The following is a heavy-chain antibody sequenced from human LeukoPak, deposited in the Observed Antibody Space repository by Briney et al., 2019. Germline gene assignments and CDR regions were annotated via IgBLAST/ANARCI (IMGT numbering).Heavy chain of an antibody. Sequence: GRSLRLSCAASGFTFSSYGMHWVRQAPGKGLEWVAVISYDGSNKYYADSVKGRFTISRDNSKNTLYLQMNSLRAEDTAVYYCAKDSGTRDYYYNGMDVWGQGTTVTVSS. CDR2: ISYDGSNK. CDR3: AKDSGTRDYYYNGMDV. CDR1: GFTFSSYG. V-gene: IGHV3-30*18. J-gene: IGHJ6*02. D-gene: IGHD3/OR15-3a*01.